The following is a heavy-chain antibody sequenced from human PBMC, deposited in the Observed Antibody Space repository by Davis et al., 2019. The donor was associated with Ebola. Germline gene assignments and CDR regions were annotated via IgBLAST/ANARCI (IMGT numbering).Heavy chain of an antibody. J-gene: IGHJ5*02. Sequence: SETLSLTCAVYGGSFSGYYWSWIRQPPGKGLEWIGEINHSGSTNYNPSLKSRVTISVDTSKNQFSLKLSSVTAAATAVYYCARRRWLIRSFWFDPWGQGTLVTVSS. CDR3: ARRRWLIRSFWFDP. CDR1: GGSFSGYY. D-gene: IGHD6-19*01. CDR2: INHSGST. V-gene: IGHV4-34*01.